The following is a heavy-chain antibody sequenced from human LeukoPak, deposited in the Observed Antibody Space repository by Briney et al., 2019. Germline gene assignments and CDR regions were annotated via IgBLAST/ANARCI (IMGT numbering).Heavy chain of an antibody. CDR1: GYSFISYW. J-gene: IGHJ4*02. D-gene: IGHD5-18*01. Sequence: GESLKISRKGSGYSFISYWIGWVRQMPGKGLEWMGIIYPYDSNTRYSPSFQGQVTISADKSMSTAYLQWSSLKASDTAIYYCARRGYNYPYDYWGQGTLVTVSS. CDR3: ARRGYNYPYDY. V-gene: IGHV5-51*01. CDR2: IYPYDSNT.